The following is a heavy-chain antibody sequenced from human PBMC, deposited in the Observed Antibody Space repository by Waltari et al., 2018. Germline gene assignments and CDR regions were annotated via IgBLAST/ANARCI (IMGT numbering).Heavy chain of an antibody. Sequence: EVQLVETGGGLIQPGGSLRLSCAASGFTVSSNYMSWVRQAPGKGLEWVSFIYSGGSTYYADSVKGRFTISRDNSKNTLYLQMNSLRAEDTAVYYCARAYYYGSGSYTLDYWGQGTLVTVSS. CDR3: ARAYYYGSGSYTLDY. J-gene: IGHJ4*02. V-gene: IGHV3-53*02. CDR2: IYSGGST. CDR1: GFTVSSNY. D-gene: IGHD3-10*01.